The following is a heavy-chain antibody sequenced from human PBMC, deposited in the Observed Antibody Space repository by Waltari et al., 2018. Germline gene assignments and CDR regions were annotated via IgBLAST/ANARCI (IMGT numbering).Heavy chain of an antibody. CDR1: GYSISSGYY. CDR3: ARCKITMVQGANDY. Sequence: QVQLQESGPGLVKPSETLSLTCTVSGYSISSGYYWGWIRQPPGKGLEWVSYISSSSSTIYYADSVKGRFTISRDNAKNSLYLQMNSLRAEDTAVYYCARCKITMVQGANDYWGQGTLVTVSS. J-gene: IGHJ4*02. CDR2: ISSSSSTI. V-gene: IGHV3-11*04. D-gene: IGHD3-10*01.